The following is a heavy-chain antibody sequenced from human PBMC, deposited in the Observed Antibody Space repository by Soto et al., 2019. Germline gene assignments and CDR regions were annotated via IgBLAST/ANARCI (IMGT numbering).Heavy chain of an antibody. CDR1: GGTFSSYT. Sequence: SVKVSCKASGGTFSSYTISWVRQAPGQGLEWMGRIIPILGIANYAQKFQGRVTITADKSTSTAYMELSSLRSEDTAVYYCARGLVCSSTSCYRNYWGQGTLVTVSS. CDR3: ARGLVCSSTSCYRNY. J-gene: IGHJ4*02. D-gene: IGHD2-2*02. CDR2: IIPILGIA. V-gene: IGHV1-69*02.